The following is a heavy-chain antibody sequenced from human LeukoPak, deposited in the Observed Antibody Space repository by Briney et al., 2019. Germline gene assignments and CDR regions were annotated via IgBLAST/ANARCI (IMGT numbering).Heavy chain of an antibody. CDR2: IRSKANSYAT. Sequence: PGGSLKLSCAASGFTFSGSAMHWVRQASGKGLEWVGRIRSKANSYATAYAASVKGRFTISRDDSKNTAYLQMNSLKTEDTAVYYCTATSYCSSTSCYTHFDYWGQGTLVTVSS. J-gene: IGHJ4*02. V-gene: IGHV3-73*01. CDR3: TATSYCSSTSCYTHFDY. D-gene: IGHD2-2*02. CDR1: GFTFSGSA.